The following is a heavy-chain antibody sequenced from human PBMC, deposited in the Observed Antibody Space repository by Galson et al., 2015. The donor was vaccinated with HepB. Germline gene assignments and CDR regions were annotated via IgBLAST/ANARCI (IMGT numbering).Heavy chain of an antibody. CDR2: ISYDGSNK. V-gene: IGHV3-30*03. J-gene: IGHJ3*02. D-gene: IGHD3-3*01. Sequence: SLRLSCAASGFTFSSYGMHWVRQAPGKGLEWVAVISYDGSNKYYADSVKGRFTISRDNSKNTLYLQMNSLRAEDTAVYYCARGISAYDFWSGGTHDAFDIWGQGTMVTVSS. CDR1: GFTFSSYG. CDR3: ARGISAYDFWSGGTHDAFDI.